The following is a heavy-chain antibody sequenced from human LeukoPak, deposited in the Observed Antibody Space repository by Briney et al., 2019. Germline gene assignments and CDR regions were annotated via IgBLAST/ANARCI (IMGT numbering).Heavy chain of an antibody. J-gene: IGHJ5*02. V-gene: IGHV1-2*02. D-gene: IGHD2-2*01. CDR1: GYTFTGYY. Sequence: ASVKVSCKASGYTFTGYYMHWVRQAPGQGLEWMGWINPNSGGTNYAQKFQGRVTMTRDTSIRTAYMELSRLRSDDTAVYYCARGGVPAAISWFDPWGQGTLVTVSS. CDR3: ARGGVPAAISWFDP. CDR2: INPNSGGT.